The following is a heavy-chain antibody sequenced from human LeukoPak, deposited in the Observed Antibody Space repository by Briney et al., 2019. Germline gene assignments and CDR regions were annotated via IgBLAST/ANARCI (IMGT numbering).Heavy chain of an antibody. V-gene: IGHV1-18*01. CDR1: GYTFSNYG. CDR3: ARSLGDSSGYYPLPFDY. CDR2: ISGYNGNT. Sequence: ASVRVSCKASGYTFSNYGITWVRQAPGQGLEWMGWISGYNGNTNFAQKLQGRVSMTTDTSTYTSDMELRSLRSDDTAVYYCARSLGDSSGYYPLPFDYWGQGTLVIVSS. D-gene: IGHD3-22*01. J-gene: IGHJ4*02.